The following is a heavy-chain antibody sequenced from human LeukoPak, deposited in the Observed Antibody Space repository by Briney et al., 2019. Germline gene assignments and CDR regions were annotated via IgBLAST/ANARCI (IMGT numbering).Heavy chain of an antibody. V-gene: IGHV3-48*01. CDR3: ARVEAGSDKWVDP. CDR2: ISITGGDI. D-gene: IGHD6-19*01. CDR1: GFTVSAVG. J-gene: IGHJ5*02. Sequence: GASLRLSCAACGFTVSAVGRRWVREAAGKGLEWGCFISITGGDIRYAESVQARFTISRATAKNSVHLQMAGLSGDDTAVYYCARVEAGSDKWVDPWGQGTLVIVSS.